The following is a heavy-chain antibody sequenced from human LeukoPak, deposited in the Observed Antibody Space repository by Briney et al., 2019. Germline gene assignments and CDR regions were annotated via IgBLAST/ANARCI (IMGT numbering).Heavy chain of an antibody. V-gene: IGHV3-11*01. Sequence: GRSLRLSCAASGFTFSDYYMSWIRQAPGKGLEWVSYISSSGSTIYYADSVKGRFTISRDNAKNSLYRQMNSLRAEGTAVYYCAVSSGWSPAGGLDYWGQGTLVTVSS. J-gene: IGHJ4*02. CDR1: GFTFSDYY. CDR3: AVSSGWSPAGGLDY. CDR2: ISSSGSTI. D-gene: IGHD6-19*01.